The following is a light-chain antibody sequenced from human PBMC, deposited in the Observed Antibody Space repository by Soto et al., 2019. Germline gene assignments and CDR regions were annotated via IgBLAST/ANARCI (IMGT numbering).Light chain of an antibody. CDR2: AAS. V-gene: IGKV1-12*01. J-gene: IGKJ5*01. CDR1: QGIRSW. Sequence: DIQMTQSPSSVSASVGDRVTITCRASQGIRSWLAWYQQKPGTAPKLLIYAASTLQSGVPSRFSGSGSGTDFSLTISSLQPDDFATYYCQQANGFPITFGQGTRLEIK. CDR3: QQANGFPIT.